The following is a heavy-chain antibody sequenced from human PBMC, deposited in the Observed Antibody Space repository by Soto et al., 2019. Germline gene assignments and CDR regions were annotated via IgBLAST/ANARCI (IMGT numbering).Heavy chain of an antibody. CDR1: GGSISSGGYY. Sequence: QVQLQESGPGLVKPSQTLSLTCTVSGGSISSGGYYWSWIRQHPGKGLEWIGYIYYSGSTYYNPSLKSRVTISVDTCKNQFSLKLSSVTAADTAVYYCARDRAGALYFDYWGQGTLVTVSS. CDR3: ARDRAGALYFDY. V-gene: IGHV4-31*03. CDR2: IYYSGST. J-gene: IGHJ4*02. D-gene: IGHD6-13*01.